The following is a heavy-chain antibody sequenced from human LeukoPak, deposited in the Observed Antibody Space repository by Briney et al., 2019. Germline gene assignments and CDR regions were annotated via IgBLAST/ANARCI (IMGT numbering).Heavy chain of an antibody. CDR1: GGTITSGGSF. CDR2: IYNSGGA. Sequence: SQTLSLTCTVSGGTITSGGSFWIWIRQHPGKGLEWIGYIYNSGGAYYNPSLGSRLSISVDTSKNQFSLRLTSVTAADTAVYFCARGHHYYYYMDVWGNGTTVTVSS. J-gene: IGHJ6*03. V-gene: IGHV4-31*03. CDR3: ARGHHYYYYMDV.